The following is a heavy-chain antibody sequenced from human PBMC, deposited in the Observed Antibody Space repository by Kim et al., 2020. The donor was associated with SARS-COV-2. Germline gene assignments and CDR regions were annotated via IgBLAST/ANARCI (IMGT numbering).Heavy chain of an antibody. V-gene: IGHV3-21*01. D-gene: IGHD1-26*01. J-gene: IGHJ4*02. CDR3: ASIVGATSLGSGY. CDR2: ISSSSSYI. CDR1: GFTFSSYS. Sequence: GGSLRLSCAASGFTFSSYSMNWVRQAPGKGLEWVSSISSSSSYIYYADSVKGRFTISRDNAKNSLYLQMNSLRAEDTAVYYCASIVGATSLGSGYWGQGTLVTVSS.